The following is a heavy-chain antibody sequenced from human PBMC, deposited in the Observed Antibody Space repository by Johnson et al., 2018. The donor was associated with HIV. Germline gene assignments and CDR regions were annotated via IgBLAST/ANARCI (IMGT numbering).Heavy chain of an antibody. CDR1: GFTVSTNY. Sequence: VQLVETGGGLIQPGGSLRLSCVASGFTVSTNYMTWVRQAPGKGLEWVSLIYSGDNTYYADSVKGRFIISRDNSKNTLYLQMNSLRAEDTAVYYCARDRYPRRYFDWLFDAFDIWGQGTMVTVSS. D-gene: IGHD3-9*01. J-gene: IGHJ3*02. CDR3: ARDRYPRRYFDWLFDAFDI. CDR2: IYSGDNT. V-gene: IGHV3-53*05.